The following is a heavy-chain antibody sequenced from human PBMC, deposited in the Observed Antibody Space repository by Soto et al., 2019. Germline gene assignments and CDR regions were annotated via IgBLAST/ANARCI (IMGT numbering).Heavy chain of an antibody. CDR2: IKQDGSEK. D-gene: IGHD4-17*01. Sequence: EVQLVESGGGLVQPGGSLRLSCAASGFTFSSYWMSWVRQAPGKGLEWVANIKQDGSEKYYVDSVKGRFTISRDNAKNSLYLQMNSLRAEDTAVYYCARPLYTVTTFWFAPWGQGTLVTVSS. V-gene: IGHV3-7*01. J-gene: IGHJ5*02. CDR3: ARPLYTVTTFWFAP. CDR1: GFTFSSYW.